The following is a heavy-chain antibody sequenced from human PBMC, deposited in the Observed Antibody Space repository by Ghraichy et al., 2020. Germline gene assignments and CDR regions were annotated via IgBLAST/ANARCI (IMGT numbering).Heavy chain of an antibody. J-gene: IGHJ6*02. D-gene: IGHD6-13*01. V-gene: IGHV4-59*01. Sequence: SETLSLTCTVSGDSISKYYWSWVRQSPAQRLEWMGYMYYNGGAEYNPSLNSRGTLFLDTSKTQFSLSMTSVTTAATAVYYWERTAAGDYAMDVWGQGTAVAVSS. CDR3: ERTAAGDYAMDV. CDR2: MYYNGGA. CDR1: GDSISKYY.